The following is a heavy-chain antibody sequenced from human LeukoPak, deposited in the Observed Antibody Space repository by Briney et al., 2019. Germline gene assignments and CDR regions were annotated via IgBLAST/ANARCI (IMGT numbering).Heavy chain of an antibody. Sequence: SETLSLTCTVSGGSISSSSYYWGWIRQPPGKGLEWIGNIYYSGSTYYNPSLKSRVIISVDTSKNQFSLKLSSVTAADTAVYYCARVVLDAFDIWGQGTMVTVSS. CDR2: IYYSGST. CDR1: GGSISSSSYY. J-gene: IGHJ3*02. CDR3: ARVVLDAFDI. D-gene: IGHD4/OR15-4a*01. V-gene: IGHV4-39*01.